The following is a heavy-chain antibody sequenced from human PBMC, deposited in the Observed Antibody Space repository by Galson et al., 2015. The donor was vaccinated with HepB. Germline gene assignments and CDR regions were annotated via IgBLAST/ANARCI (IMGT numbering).Heavy chain of an antibody. J-gene: IGHJ3*02. CDR2: IYPRDSDT. Sequence: QSGAEVKKPGESLKISCTGSRESLRNYWIGWVRQQPGKGLEWMGIIYPRDSDTRYSPSFQGQITISADDSISTAYLQWSSLKVSDTAIYYCAIYYDITGGAFDIWGQGTRVTVSS. CDR1: RESLRNYW. V-gene: IGHV5-51*01. D-gene: IGHD3-22*01. CDR3: AIYYDITGGAFDI.